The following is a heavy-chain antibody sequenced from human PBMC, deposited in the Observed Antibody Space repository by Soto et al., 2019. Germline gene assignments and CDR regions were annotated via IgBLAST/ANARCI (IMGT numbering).Heavy chain of an antibody. J-gene: IGHJ4*02. D-gene: IGHD4-17*01. Sequence: EVHLVESGGGLVQPGGSLRLSCVVSGFSLRSYWMSWVRQAPGKGLEWVANIKEDGSEKYYVDSVKGRFTISRDNAKNLMYLQMNSLRDEDTAVYYCGRPPGAETSYWCQGTLVSVSS. V-gene: IGHV3-7*01. CDR1: GFSLRSYW. CDR3: GRPPGAETSY. CDR2: IKEDGSEK.